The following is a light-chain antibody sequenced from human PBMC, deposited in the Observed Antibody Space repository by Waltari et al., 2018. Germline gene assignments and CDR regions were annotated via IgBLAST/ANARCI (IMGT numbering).Light chain of an antibody. V-gene: IGKV3-20*01. J-gene: IGKJ2*01. CDR3: QQYGGSLPYT. Sequence: EIVLTQSPGTGSLSSGERATVDSRASQSVDNTYLAWYQKKPGQAPRLLIFAASSRATGIPDRFSGGGSGTDFTLTISRLEPEDFAVYYCQQYGGSLPYTFGQGTKLEIK. CDR1: QSVDNTY. CDR2: AAS.